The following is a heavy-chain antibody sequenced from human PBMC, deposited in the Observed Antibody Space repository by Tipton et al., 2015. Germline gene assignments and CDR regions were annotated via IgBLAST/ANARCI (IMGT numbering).Heavy chain of an antibody. CDR2: VSAYSGDT. Sequence: QVQLVQSGAEMKKPGASVKVSCTASGYTFTTYAINWVRQAPGQGLEWMGWVSAYSGDTNYAEKFQGRVTMTTDTSTSTAYMELRSLRSDDTAVYYCARLTVMVSGPPDYWGQGILVTVSS. J-gene: IGHJ4*02. CDR1: GYTFTTYA. CDR3: ARLTVMVSGPPDY. D-gene: IGHD2-8*01. V-gene: IGHV1-18*01.